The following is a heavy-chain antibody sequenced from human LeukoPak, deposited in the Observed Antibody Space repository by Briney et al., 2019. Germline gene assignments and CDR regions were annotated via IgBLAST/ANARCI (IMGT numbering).Heavy chain of an antibody. Sequence: SETLSLTCTVSGGSISSYYWSWLRQLAGKGLEWIGRIYTSGSTNYNPSLKSRVTMSVDTSKNQFSLKLSSVTAADTAVYYCARAALRRDGYNSYYYYYYMDVWGKGTTVTASS. CDR1: GGSISSYY. D-gene: IGHD5-24*01. CDR3: ARAALRRDGYNSYYYYYYMDV. J-gene: IGHJ6*03. CDR2: IYTSGST. V-gene: IGHV4-4*07.